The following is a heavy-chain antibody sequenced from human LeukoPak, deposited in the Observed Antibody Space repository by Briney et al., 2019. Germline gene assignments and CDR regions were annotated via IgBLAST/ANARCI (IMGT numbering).Heavy chain of an antibody. CDR3: TTDTSYGYYYDSRSAR. D-gene: IGHD3-22*01. CDR2: IKSKTDGGTT. Sequence: PGGSLRLSCAASGFTFSNAWMSWVRQAPGKGLEWVGRIKSKTDGGTTDYAAPVKGRFTISRDDSKNTLYLQMNSLKTEDTAVYYCTTDTSYGYYYDSRSARWGQGTLVTVSS. CDR1: GFTFSNAW. V-gene: IGHV3-15*01. J-gene: IGHJ4*02.